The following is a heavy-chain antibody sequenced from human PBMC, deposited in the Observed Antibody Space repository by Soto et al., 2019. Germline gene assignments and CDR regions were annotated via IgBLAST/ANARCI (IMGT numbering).Heavy chain of an antibody. CDR3: ARDYYDSSGYPNWFDP. J-gene: IGHJ5*02. D-gene: IGHD3-22*01. V-gene: IGHV1-69*13. CDR2: IIPIFGTA. CDR1: GGTFSSYA. Sequence: SVKASCKASGGTFSSYAISWVRQAPGQGLEWMGGIIPIFGTANYAQKFQGRVTITADESTSTAYMELSSLRSEDTAVYYCARDYYDSSGYPNWFDPWGQGTLVTVSS.